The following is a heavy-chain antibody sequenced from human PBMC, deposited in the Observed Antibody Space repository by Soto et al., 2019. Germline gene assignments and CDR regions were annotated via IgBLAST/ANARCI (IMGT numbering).Heavy chain of an antibody. D-gene: IGHD4-17*01. CDR1: GGTFSSYT. V-gene: IGHV1-18*01. CDR2: IIAINGNT. J-gene: IGHJ4*02. Sequence: ASVKVSCKASGGTFSSYTISWVRQAPGQGLEWMGRIIAINGNTNYAQKLQGRVTMTTDTSTSTAYMELRSLRSDDTAVYYCARDGDYSYYFDYWGQGTLVTVSS. CDR3: ARDGDYSYYFDY.